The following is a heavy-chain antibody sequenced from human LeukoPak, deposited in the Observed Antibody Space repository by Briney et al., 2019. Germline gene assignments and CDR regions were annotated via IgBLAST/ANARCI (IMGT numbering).Heavy chain of an antibody. CDR1: GFTFNNYW. CDR2: IKQDGSVK. CDR3: VRTSRSSSTDS. V-gene: IGHV3-7*01. J-gene: IGHJ5*01. Sequence: GGSLRLSCAASGFTFNNYWISWVRQAPGKGQEWVANIKQDGSVKNYVDYMEGRFTISRDNAKNSLYLQMNGLRAEDTAVYYCVRTSRSSSTDSWGQGTLVTVSS. D-gene: IGHD6-6*01.